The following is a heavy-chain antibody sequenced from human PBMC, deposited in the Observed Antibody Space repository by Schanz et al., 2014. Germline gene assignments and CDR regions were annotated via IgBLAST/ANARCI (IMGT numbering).Heavy chain of an antibody. J-gene: IGHJ3*02. Sequence: VQLVESGGGVVRPGGSLRLSCAASGFTFSRFGMHWVRQAPGKGLEWVALISYDGSSKNHADSVQGRFTISRDNSKNALYLQMDSLRAEDTAVYYCARGIITMVRGGDVGAFDMWGQGTMVTVSS. V-gene: IGHV3-33*08. CDR1: GFTFSRFG. D-gene: IGHD3-10*01. CDR2: ISYDGSSK. CDR3: ARGIITMVRGGDVGAFDM.